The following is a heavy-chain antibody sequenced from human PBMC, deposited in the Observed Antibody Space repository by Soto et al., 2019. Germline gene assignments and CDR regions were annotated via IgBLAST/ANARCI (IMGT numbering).Heavy chain of an antibody. Sequence: SVKVSWKASGGTFSSYAISWVRQAPGQGLEWMGGIIPIFGTANYAQKFQGRVTITADKSTSTAYMELSSLSSDDTAVYYCARHRKTVTTTYYFDYWGQGTLVTVSS. CDR3: ARHRKTVTTTYYFDY. CDR2: IIPIFGTA. V-gene: IGHV1-69*06. CDR1: GGTFSSYA. J-gene: IGHJ4*02. D-gene: IGHD4-17*01.